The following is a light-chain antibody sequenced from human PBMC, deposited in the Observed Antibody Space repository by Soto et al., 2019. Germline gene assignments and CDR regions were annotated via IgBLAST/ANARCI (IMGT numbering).Light chain of an antibody. Sequence: DIQMTQSPSSLSASVGDRVTITCRASQNINNYLSWYQQKPGKAPKLLIYDVSKLESGVPSRFSGSGSGTDFTFTISSLQAEDIATYFCQQYDDLPITFGQGTRLEIK. CDR3: QQYDDLPIT. V-gene: IGKV1-33*01. CDR2: DVS. CDR1: QNINNY. J-gene: IGKJ5*01.